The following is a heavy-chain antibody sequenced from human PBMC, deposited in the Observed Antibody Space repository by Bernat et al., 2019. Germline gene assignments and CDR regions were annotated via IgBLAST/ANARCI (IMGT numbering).Heavy chain of an antibody. CDR2: ISGSGGST. V-gene: IGHV3-23*01. D-gene: IGHD3-22*01. CDR1: RFTSSSYV. J-gene: IGHJ2*01. Sequence: EVQLLESGGGLVQVGGSLRLSCTVSRFTSSSYVMSWVRQTPGKGLEWVSTISGSGGSTYYADTVKGRFTISRDNSRNTLYLRMKTLRAENTAVYYCAKSAVITTDWYVELWGHGTLVTVSS. CDR3: AKSAVITTDWYVEL.